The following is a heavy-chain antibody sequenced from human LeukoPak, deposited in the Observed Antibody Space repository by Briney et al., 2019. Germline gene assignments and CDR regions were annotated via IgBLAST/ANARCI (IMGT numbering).Heavy chain of an antibody. D-gene: IGHD3-22*01. CDR1: GGSISSYY. CDR3: ARATSGYYSYYFDY. V-gene: IGHV4-59*01. J-gene: IGHJ4*02. Sequence: SETLSLTCTVSGGSISSYYWSWIRQPPGKGLEWIGYIYYSGSTNYNPSLKSRVTISVDTSKNQFSLKLSSVTAADTAVYYCARATSGYYSYYFDYWGQGTLVTVSP. CDR2: IYYSGST.